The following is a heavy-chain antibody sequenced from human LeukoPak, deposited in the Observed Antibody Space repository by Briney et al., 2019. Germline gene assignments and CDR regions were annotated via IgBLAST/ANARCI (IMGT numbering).Heavy chain of an antibody. CDR3: ARDRGYLTFDY. CDR2: ITNDGSST. CDR1: GLTFSSHW. D-gene: IGHD3-10*01. J-gene: IGHJ4*02. Sequence: PGGSLRLSCAASGLTFSSHWMHWVRQAPGKGLVWVSRITNDGSSTTYADSVKGRFTISRDNAKNSLYLQMNSLRAEDTAVYFCARDRGYLTFDYWGQGTLVTVSS. V-gene: IGHV3-74*01.